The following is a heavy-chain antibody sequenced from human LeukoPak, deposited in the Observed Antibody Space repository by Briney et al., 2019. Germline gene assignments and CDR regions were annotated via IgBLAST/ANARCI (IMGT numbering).Heavy chain of an antibody. Sequence: ASVKVSCKASGGTFSSYAISWVRQAPGQGLEWMGRIIPILGIANYAQKFQGRVTIIADKSTSTAYMELSSLRSEDTAVYYCARGAYSGYDSVSYWFDPWGQGTLVTVST. CDR1: GGTFSSYA. CDR2: IIPILGIA. D-gene: IGHD5-12*01. CDR3: ARGAYSGYDSVSYWFDP. V-gene: IGHV1-69*04. J-gene: IGHJ5*02.